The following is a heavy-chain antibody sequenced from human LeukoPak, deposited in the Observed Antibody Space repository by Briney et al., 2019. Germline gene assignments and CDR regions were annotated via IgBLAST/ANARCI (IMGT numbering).Heavy chain of an antibody. J-gene: IGHJ6*02. D-gene: IGHD5-12*01. CDR2: IYHSGST. V-gene: IGHV4-30-2*01. CDR3: AHSGYDYYYYGMDV. Sequence: SETLSLTGAVSGGSISSGGYSWSWIRQPPGKGLEWIGYIYHSGSTYYNPSLKSRVTISVDRSKNQFSLKLSSVTAADTAVYYCAHSGYDYYYYGMDVWGQGTTVTVSS. CDR1: GGSISSGGYS.